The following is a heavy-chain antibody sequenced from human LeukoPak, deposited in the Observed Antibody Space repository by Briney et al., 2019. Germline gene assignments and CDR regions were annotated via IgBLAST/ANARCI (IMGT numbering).Heavy chain of an antibody. J-gene: IGHJ4*02. CDR2: ISSSGSTI. D-gene: IGHD6-19*01. V-gene: IGHV3-23*01. CDR3: ARVQGGGYRTADY. CDR1: GFTFSSYG. Sequence: PGGSLRLSCAASGFTFSSYGMSWVRQAPGKGLEWVSAISSSGSTIYYADSVKGRFTISRDNSKNTLFLQMNSLRGEDTAMYYCARVQGGGYRTADYWGQGTLVTVSS.